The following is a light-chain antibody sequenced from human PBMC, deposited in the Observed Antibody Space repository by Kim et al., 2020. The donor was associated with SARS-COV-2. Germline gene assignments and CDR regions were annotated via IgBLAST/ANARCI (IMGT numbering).Light chain of an antibody. J-gene: IGKJ2*01. CDR2: GAS. Sequence: SPGERATLYCRASQSVDSNLAWYQQKPGQAPRLLIYGASTRATGIPARFSGGGSGTEFTLTISSLQSEDFAVYYCQQYNNWPPPYTFGQGTKLEI. CDR1: QSVDSN. CDR3: QQYNNWPPPYT. V-gene: IGKV3-15*01.